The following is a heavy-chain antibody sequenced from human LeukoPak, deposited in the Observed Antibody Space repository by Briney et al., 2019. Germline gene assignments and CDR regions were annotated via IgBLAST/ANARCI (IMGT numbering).Heavy chain of an antibody. D-gene: IGHD7-27*01. CDR3: VTNWGSRYYSDMDV. J-gene: IGHJ6*02. V-gene: IGHV1-8*01. CDR1: GYTFTSYD. Sequence: ASMKVSCKASGYTFTSYDINWVRQAAGQGLEWMGWMTPNSGFSGYAHKFRGRVTMTGNTSISTAYMELSSLRSEDTAIYYCVTNWGSRYYSDMDVWGQGTTVTVSS. CDR2: MTPNSGFS.